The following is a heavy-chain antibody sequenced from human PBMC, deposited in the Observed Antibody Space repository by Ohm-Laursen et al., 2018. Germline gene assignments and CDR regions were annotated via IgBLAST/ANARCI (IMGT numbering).Heavy chain of an antibody. D-gene: IGHD2-15*01. CDR3: TKAYGVRVEAAIASFDF. CDR1: GFTFADYA. Sequence: SLRLSCTASGFTFADYAMHWVRQAPGKGLEWVSGIRWNSGSIGYADSVKGRFTISRDNARNTLYLQMTSLRAEDTALYYCTKAYGVRVEAAIASFDFWGQGTLVTVSS. V-gene: IGHV3-9*01. J-gene: IGHJ4*02. CDR2: IRWNSGSI.